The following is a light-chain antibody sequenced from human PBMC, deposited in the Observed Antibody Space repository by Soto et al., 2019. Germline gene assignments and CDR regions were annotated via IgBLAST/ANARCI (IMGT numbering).Light chain of an antibody. CDR1: SSDVGSYNL. Sequence: QSALTQPASGSGSPGQSSTISCTGTSSDVGSYNLVSWYQQHPGKAPKLMIYEGSKRPSGVSNRFSGSKSGHTASLTISGLQAEDESEYLCCSYAGSSTVLGGGTQRTVL. J-gene: IGLJ2*01. CDR3: CSYAGSSTV. CDR2: EGS. V-gene: IGLV2-23*01.